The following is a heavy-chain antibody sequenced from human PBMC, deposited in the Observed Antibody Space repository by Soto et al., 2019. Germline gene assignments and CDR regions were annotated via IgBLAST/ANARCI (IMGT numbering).Heavy chain of an antibody. J-gene: IGHJ5*02. Sequence: ASVKVSCKASGYTFTRYTMNWLRQTPGQRLEWMGWINPDNGNTKSSQKFQDRVIITRDTSASTAYMDLSSRRSEDTAVYYCARGIATGQLDPWGQGTLVTVSS. D-gene: IGHD2-15*01. CDR2: INPDNGNT. CDR1: GYTFTRYT. CDR3: ARGIATGQLDP. V-gene: IGHV1-3*01.